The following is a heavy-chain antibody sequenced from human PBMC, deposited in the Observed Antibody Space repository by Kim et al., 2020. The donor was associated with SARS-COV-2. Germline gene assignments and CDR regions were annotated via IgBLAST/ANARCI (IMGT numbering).Heavy chain of an antibody. J-gene: IGHJ5*02. CDR1: GGSFSGYY. CDR3: ARRAGYSSSWYPQSRNWFDP. V-gene: IGHV4-34*01. CDR2: INHSGST. D-gene: IGHD6-13*01. Sequence: SETLSLTCAVYGGSFSGYYWSWIRQPPGKGLEWIGEINHSGSTNYNPSLKSRVTISVDTSKNQFSLKLSSVTAADTAVYYCARRAGYSSSWYPQSRNWFDPWGPGTLVTVSS.